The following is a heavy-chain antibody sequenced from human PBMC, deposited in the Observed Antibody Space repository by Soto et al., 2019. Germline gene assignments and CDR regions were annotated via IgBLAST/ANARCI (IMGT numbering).Heavy chain of an antibody. J-gene: IGHJ6*03. D-gene: IGHD4-17*01. CDR1: GFTFSSYA. CDR2: ISSSDGST. CDR3: AKSKYGGYYYYMDV. Sequence: EVQLLESGGGLVQPGGSLRLSCAASGFTFSSYAMIWVRQAPGKGLEWVSAISSSDGSTYYADSVKGRFIISRDSSKNTLYLQMNSLRAEDTAVYYCAKSKYGGYYYYMDVWGKGTTV. V-gene: IGHV3-23*01.